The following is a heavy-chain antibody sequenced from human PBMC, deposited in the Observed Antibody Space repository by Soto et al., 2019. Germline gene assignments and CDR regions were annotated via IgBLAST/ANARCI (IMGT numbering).Heavy chain of an antibody. D-gene: IGHD1-26*01. CDR2: IYYSGST. Sequence: PSETLCLTCTVSGGSISSSSYYWGLIRQPPGKGLEWIGSIYYSGSTYYNPSLKSRVTISVDTSKNQFSLKLSSVTAADTAVYYCARFIVGWFDPWGQGTLVTVSS. CDR1: GGSISSSSYY. J-gene: IGHJ5*02. CDR3: ARFIVGWFDP. V-gene: IGHV4-39*01.